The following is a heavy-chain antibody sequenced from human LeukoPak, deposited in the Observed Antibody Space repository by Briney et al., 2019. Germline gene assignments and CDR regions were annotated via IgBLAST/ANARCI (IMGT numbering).Heavy chain of an antibody. J-gene: IGHJ6*02. CDR3: AKIPVGNYYYYGMDV. CDR2: ISGSGGST. V-gene: IGHV3-23*01. D-gene: IGHD1-26*01. Sequence: GGSLRLSCAASGFTFSSYAMSWVRQAPGKGLEWVSAISGSGGSTYYADSVKGRFTISRDNSKNTLYLQMNSLRAEDTAVYYCAKIPVGNYYYYGMDVWGQGTTVTVSS. CDR1: GFTFSSYA.